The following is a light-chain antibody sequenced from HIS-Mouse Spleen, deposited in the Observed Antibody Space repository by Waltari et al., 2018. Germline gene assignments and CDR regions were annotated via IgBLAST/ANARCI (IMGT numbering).Light chain of an antibody. Sequence: SYDLTHPPSLSVSPGHTARITCSGDALPKKYAYWYQQKSGQAPVLVIYEDSKRPSGIPERFSGSSSGTMATLTISGAQVEDEADYYCYSTDSSGNHRVFGGGTKLTVL. V-gene: IGLV3-10*01. CDR2: EDS. CDR3: YSTDSSGNHRV. J-gene: IGLJ2*01. CDR1: ALPKKY.